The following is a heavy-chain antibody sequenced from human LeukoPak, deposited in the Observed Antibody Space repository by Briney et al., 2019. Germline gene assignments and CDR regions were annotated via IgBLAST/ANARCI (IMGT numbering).Heavy chain of an antibody. V-gene: IGHV4-39*07. D-gene: IGHD2-2*01. J-gene: IGHJ5*02. CDR3: ARRLGYCSSTSCSRYNWFDP. CDR1: GGSISSGGYY. Sequence: SETLSLTCTVSGGSISSGGYYWSWIRQPPGKGLEWIGEINHSGSTNYNPSLKSRVTISVDTSKNQFSLKLSSVTAADTAVYYCARRLGYCSSTSCSRYNWFDPWGQGTLVTVSS. CDR2: INHSGST.